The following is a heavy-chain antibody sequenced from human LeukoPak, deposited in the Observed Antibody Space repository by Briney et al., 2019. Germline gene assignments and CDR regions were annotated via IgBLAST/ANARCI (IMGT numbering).Heavy chain of an antibody. J-gene: IGHJ5*02. D-gene: IGHD3-22*01. Sequence: PGGSLILSCVASGFTFSDYYMSWIRQAPGKGLEGVSYISSSSTYSSYADSVKGRFTISRDNAKNSLYLQMNSLRAEDTAVYYCARVMIGTVNWFDPWGQGTLVTVSS. V-gene: IGHV3-11*06. CDR1: GFTFSDYY. CDR2: ISSSSTYS. CDR3: ARVMIGTVNWFDP.